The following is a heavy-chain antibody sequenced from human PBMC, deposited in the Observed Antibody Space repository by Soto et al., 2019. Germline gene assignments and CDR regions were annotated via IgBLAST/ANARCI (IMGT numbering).Heavy chain of an antibody. J-gene: IGHJ4*02. D-gene: IGHD5-12*01. CDR3: TTLYSGYDYVGY. CDR1: RFPFSNAW. CDR2: IRSKTDGGTT. Sequence: EVHLVESGGGLVKPGGSLRLSCAASRFPFSNAWMSWVRQAPGKRLEWVGRIRSKTDGGTTEYAAPVKGRLTISRDDSKNTLYLQMNSLKIEDTAMYYCTTLYSGYDYVGYWGQGTLVTVSS. V-gene: IGHV3-15*01.